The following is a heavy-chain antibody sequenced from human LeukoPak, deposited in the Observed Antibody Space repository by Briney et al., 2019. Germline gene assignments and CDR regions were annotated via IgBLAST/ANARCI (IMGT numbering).Heavy chain of an antibody. V-gene: IGHV1-18*01. Sequence: ASVKVSCKASGGTFSSYAISWVRQAPGQGLEWMGWISAYNGNTNYAQKLQGRVTMTTDTSTGTAYMELRSLRSDDTAVYYCARTADILTGYYIDDYWGQGTLVTVSS. D-gene: IGHD3-9*01. CDR2: ISAYNGNT. CDR3: ARTADILTGYYIDDY. J-gene: IGHJ4*02. CDR1: GGTFSSYA.